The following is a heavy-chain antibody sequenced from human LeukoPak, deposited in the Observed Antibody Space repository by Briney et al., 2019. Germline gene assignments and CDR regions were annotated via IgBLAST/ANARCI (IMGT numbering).Heavy chain of an antibody. Sequence: SETLSLTCAVYGGSFSGYYWGWIRQPPGKGLEWVGSFYHSGSTYYNPSLKSRVTISVDTSKNQFSLKLRSVTAADTAVYYCARGVGSGYTDDWGQGTLVTVSS. D-gene: IGHD3-22*01. CDR1: GGSFSGYY. J-gene: IGHJ4*02. V-gene: IGHV4-34*01. CDR3: ARGVGSGYTDD. CDR2: FYHSGST.